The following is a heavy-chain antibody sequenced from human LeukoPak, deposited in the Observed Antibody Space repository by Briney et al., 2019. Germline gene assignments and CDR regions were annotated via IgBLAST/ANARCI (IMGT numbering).Heavy chain of an antibody. Sequence: GGSLRLSCAASGFTFSTYDMHWVRQAPGKGLEWVAFIWPDGSKKYYADSVKGRFAISRENSKNTVYLQMNDLRPEDTALYFCAKISSSAESNFDYWGQGTLLTVSS. D-gene: IGHD6-25*01. J-gene: IGHJ4*02. V-gene: IGHV3-30*02. CDR3: AKISSSAESNFDY. CDR2: IWPDGSKK. CDR1: GFTFSTYD.